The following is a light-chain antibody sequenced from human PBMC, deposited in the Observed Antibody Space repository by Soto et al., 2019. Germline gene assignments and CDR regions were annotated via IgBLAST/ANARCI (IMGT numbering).Light chain of an antibody. V-gene: IGKV1-27*01. J-gene: IGKJ3*01. Sequence: DIQMTQSPSSLSASVGDRVTITCRASQGISNYLAWYQQRPGKVPKLLIYAASTLQSGVPSRFSGSGSGTDFTLTISSLLPEDVATYYCQNLDSAAFTFGPGTKVDI. CDR2: AAS. CDR1: QGISNY. CDR3: QNLDSAAFT.